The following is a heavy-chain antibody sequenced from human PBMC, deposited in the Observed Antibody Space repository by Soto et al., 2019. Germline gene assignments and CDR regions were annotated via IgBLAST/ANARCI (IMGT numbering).Heavy chain of an antibody. D-gene: IGHD6-13*01. Sequence: GASVKVSCKASGGTFSSYAISWVRQAPGQGLEWMGGIIPIFGTANYAQKFQGRVTITADESTSTAYMELSSLRSEDTAVYYCAINHIAAAGTNYFDYWGQGTLVTVSS. CDR2: IIPIFGTA. J-gene: IGHJ4*02. V-gene: IGHV1-69*13. CDR1: GGTFSSYA. CDR3: AINHIAAAGTNYFDY.